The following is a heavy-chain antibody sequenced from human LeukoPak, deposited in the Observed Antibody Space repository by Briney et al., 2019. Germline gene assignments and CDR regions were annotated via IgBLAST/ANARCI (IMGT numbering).Heavy chain of an antibody. CDR2: ISYNGGST. CDR3: ATKDSSGYFFDY. Sequence: GGSLRLSCAASAFTFNNYAVTWVRQAPGEGLEWVSTISYNGGSTYYADSVKGRFTISRDNSKNTLYLQMNSLRAEDTAVYYCATKDSSGYFFDYWGQGTLVTVSS. D-gene: IGHD3-22*01. V-gene: IGHV3-23*01. CDR1: AFTFNNYA. J-gene: IGHJ4*02.